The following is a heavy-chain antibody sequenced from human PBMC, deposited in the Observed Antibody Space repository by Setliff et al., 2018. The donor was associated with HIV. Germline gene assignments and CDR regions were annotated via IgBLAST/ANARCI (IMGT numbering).Heavy chain of an antibody. CDR1: GGSITSGSYY. Sequence: TLSLTCTVSGGSITSGSYYWSWIRQPAGKGLEWIGHIYTSGSTNYNPSPKSRVIMSVDTSKKQFYLKLSSVTAADTAVYYCARDRYGGTYDAFEIWGQGTMVTVSS. J-gene: IGHJ3*02. D-gene: IGHD1-26*01. CDR2: IYTSGST. CDR3: ARDRYGGTYDAFEI. V-gene: IGHV4-61*09.